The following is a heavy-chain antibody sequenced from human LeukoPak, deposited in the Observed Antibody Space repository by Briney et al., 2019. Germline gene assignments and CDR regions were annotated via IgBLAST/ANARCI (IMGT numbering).Heavy chain of an antibody. CDR2: IYYSGST. D-gene: IGHD5-18*01. V-gene: IGHV4-59*01. J-gene: IGHJ6*03. CDR3: ASDSRFYSYGYYYYYYMDV. CDR1: GGSISSYY. Sequence: SETLSLTCTVSGGSISSYYWSWIRQPPGKGLEWIGYIYYSGSTNYNPSLKSRVTISVDTSKNQFSLKLSSVTAADTAVYYCASDSRFYSYGYYYYYYMDVWGKGTTVTVSS.